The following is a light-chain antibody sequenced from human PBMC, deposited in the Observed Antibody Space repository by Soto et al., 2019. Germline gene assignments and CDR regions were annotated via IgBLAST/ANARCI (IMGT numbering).Light chain of an antibody. CDR1: QSVSSD. CDR3: QQYNSWQPTMA. CDR2: GAS. V-gene: IGKV3-15*01. Sequence: VVTQSPATLSVFPGETATLSCRASQSVSSDLAWYQQRPGQAPRLLIYGASTRASAIPARFRGSGSGTSFRLTVSSLQSEDFATYYCQQYNSWQPTMAFGRGTKVEIK. J-gene: IGKJ1*01.